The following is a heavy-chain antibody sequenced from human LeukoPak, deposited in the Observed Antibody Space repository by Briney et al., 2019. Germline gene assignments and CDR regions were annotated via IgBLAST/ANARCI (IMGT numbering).Heavy chain of an antibody. CDR3: AKDLYYFGSGSHDY. CDR1: GFIFSSYA. J-gene: IGHJ4*02. Sequence: PGGSLRLSCAASGFIFSSYAMSWVRQAPGKGLEWVSGISGSADITDYADSVKGRFTISRDNSKNTLYLQMNSLGAEDTAVYYCAKDLYYFGSGSHDYWGQATLVTVSS. V-gene: IGHV3-23*01. D-gene: IGHD3-10*01. CDR2: ISGSADIT.